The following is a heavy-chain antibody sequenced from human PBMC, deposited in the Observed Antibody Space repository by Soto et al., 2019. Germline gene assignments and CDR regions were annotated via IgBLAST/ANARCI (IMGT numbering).Heavy chain of an antibody. CDR2: INYSGST. D-gene: IGHD4-17*01. CDR1: GDSISSSSYY. CDR3: ASLYGEYVHY. V-gene: IGHV4-39*01. Sequence: QLQLQESGPGLVKPSETLSLTCSVSGDSISSSSYYWGWIRQPPGKGLEWIGTINYSGSTYYNPSLKSRVTISVDTSKTQFSLKVSSVTDADTAVYYCASLYGEYVHYWGQGILVSVSS. J-gene: IGHJ4*02.